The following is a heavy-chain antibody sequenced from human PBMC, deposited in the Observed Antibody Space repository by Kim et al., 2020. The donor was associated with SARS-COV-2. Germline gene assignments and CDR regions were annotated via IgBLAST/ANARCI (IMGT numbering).Heavy chain of an antibody. CDR3: ATASHYGSGSYRFYYYYYGMDV. CDR2: FDPEDGET. Sequence: ASVKVSCKVSGYTLTELSMHWVRQAPGKGLEWMGGFDPEDGETIYAQKFQGRVTMTEDTSTDTAYMELSSLRSEDTAVYYCATASHYGSGSYRFYYYYYGMDVWGQGTTVTVSS. J-gene: IGHJ6*02. CDR1: GYTLTELS. D-gene: IGHD3-10*01. V-gene: IGHV1-24*01.